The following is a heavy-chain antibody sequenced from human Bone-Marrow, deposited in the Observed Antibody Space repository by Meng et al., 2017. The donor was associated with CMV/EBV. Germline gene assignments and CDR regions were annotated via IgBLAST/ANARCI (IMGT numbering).Heavy chain of an antibody. D-gene: IGHD6-6*01. CDR3: ARGLAARPSNWFDP. Sequence: GESLKISCAASGFTFSDYDMNWVRQAPGKGLEWVSSISSSSTIYYADSVKGRFTISRDNAKNSLYLQMNSLRAEDTAVYYCARGLAARPSNWFDPWGQGTRVTGSS. J-gene: IGHJ5*02. CDR2: ISSSSTI. V-gene: IGHV3-69-1*01. CDR1: GFTFSDYD.